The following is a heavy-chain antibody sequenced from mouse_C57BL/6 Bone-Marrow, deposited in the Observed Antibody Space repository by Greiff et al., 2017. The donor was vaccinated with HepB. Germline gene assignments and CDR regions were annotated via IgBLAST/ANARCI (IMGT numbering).Heavy chain of an antibody. Sequence: QVHVKQSGAELVRPGTSVKVSCKASRYAFTNYLIEWVKQRPGQGLEWIGVINPGSGGTNYNEKFKGKATLTADKSSSTAYMQLSSLTSEDSAVYFCARSYYGSSHLFAYWGQGTLVTVSA. CDR2: INPGSGGT. J-gene: IGHJ3*01. D-gene: IGHD1-1*01. V-gene: IGHV1-54*01. CDR3: ARSYYGSSHLFAY. CDR1: RYAFTNYL.